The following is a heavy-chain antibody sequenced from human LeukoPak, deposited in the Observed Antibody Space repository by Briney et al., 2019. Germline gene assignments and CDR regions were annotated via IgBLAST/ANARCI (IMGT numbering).Heavy chain of an antibody. D-gene: IGHD5-24*01. J-gene: IGHJ6*03. CDR3: ARDRTIGDGYNYSPYYYYMDV. Sequence: SETLSLTCTVSGGSINSYYWSWIRQPPGKGLECIGYIHYTGSTNYNPSLKSRVTISVDTSKSQFSLKLSSVTAADTAVYYCARDRTIGDGYNYSPYYYYMDVWGKGTTVTISS. V-gene: IGHV4-59*12. CDR2: IHYTGST. CDR1: GGSINSYY.